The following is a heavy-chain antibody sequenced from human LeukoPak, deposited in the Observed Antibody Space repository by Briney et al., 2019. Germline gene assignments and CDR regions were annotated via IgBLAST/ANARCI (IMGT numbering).Heavy chain of an antibody. D-gene: IGHD5-24*01. CDR3: ARSGGRDGYNFDY. J-gene: IGHJ4*02. CDR2: ISYSGST. Sequence: SETLSLTCTVSGASISSFYWSWIRQPPGKGLEWIGYISYSGSTNYNPSLKSRVTLSVDTSKNQLSLKLSSVTAADTAVYYCARSGGRDGYNFDYWGQGTLVTVSS. CDR1: GASISSFY. V-gene: IGHV4-59*01.